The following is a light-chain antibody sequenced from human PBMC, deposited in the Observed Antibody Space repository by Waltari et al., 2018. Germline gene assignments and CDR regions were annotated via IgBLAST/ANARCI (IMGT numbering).Light chain of an antibody. V-gene: IGKV3-15*01. Sequence: VVTQSPATLSVSPGKTVTLSCRASQRVNTNLAWYQQKPGQAPRLLNFAASTRAPGIPSRVGGSGAGTEVTLTITSLQFEDVGVYFCQQYHKWPPGGFGGGTKVEIE. CDR2: AAS. J-gene: IGKJ4*01. CDR1: QRVNTN. CDR3: QQYHKWPPGG.